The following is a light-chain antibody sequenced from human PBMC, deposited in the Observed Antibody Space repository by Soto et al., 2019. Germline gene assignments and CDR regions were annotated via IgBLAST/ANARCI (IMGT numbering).Light chain of an antibody. CDR1: QSVSRNY. Sequence: EIVLTQSPGTLSLSPGERATLSCRASQSVSRNYLAWYQQKPGQAPRLLIFGASSRASDIPDRFSGSGSGTDFTLTITRLEPEDYAVYYCQHYGSSPPYTFGQGTKLEIK. J-gene: IGKJ2*01. V-gene: IGKV3-20*01. CDR3: QHYGSSPPYT. CDR2: GAS.